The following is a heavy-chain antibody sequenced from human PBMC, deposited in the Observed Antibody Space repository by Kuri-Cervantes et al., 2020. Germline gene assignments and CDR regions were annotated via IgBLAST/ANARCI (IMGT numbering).Heavy chain of an antibody. Sequence: SETLSLTCTVSGGSVSSGSYYWGWIRQPPGKGLEWIGYIYYSGSTNYNPSLKSRVTISVDTSKNQFSLKLSSVTAADTAVYYCAIRVAGTFDYWGQGTLVTVSS. J-gene: IGHJ4*02. CDR1: GGSVSSGSYY. CDR3: AIRVAGTFDY. CDR2: IYYSGST. D-gene: IGHD6-19*01. V-gene: IGHV4-61*01.